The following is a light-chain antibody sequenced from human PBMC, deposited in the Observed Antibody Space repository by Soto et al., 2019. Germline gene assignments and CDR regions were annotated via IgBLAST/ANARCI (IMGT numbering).Light chain of an antibody. CDR1: QSVSIY. V-gene: IGKV3-11*01. Sequence: EIVLTQSPGTLSLSPGDRATLSCRASQSVSIYLAWYQQKPGQAPRLLIYDASNRVTGIPARFSGSGSGTDFTLTISSLEPEDFAVYYCQQYGLSLLTFGGGTKVEIK. CDR3: QQYGLSLLT. CDR2: DAS. J-gene: IGKJ4*01.